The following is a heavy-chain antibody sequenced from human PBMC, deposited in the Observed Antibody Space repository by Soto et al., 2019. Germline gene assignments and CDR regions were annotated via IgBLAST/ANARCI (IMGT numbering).Heavy chain of an antibody. CDR2: IIPIFGTA. J-gene: IGHJ6*02. Sequence: QVQLVQSGAEVKKPGSSVKVSCKASGGTFSSYAISWVRQAPGQGLEWMGGIIPIFGTANYAQKFQGRVTIPADESTSTASGELSRLCAADTGVYYCAGVTNFWSGYDYYYYGMDVWGRGSTDTFSS. V-gene: IGHV1-69*01. CDR1: GGTFSSYA. CDR3: AGVTNFWSGYDYYYYGMDV. D-gene: IGHD3-3*01.